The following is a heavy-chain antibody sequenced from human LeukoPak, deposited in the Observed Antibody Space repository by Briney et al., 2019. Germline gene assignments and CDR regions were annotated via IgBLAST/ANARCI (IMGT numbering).Heavy chain of an antibody. D-gene: IGHD2-15*01. J-gene: IGHJ6*02. CDR1: GYTLTELS. Sequence: ASVKVSCKVSGYTLTELSMHWVRQAPGKGLEWMGGFDPEDGETIYAQKFQGRVTMTEDTSTDAAYMELSSLRSEDTAVYYCATAHPYCSGGSCYYYYGMDVWGQGTTVTVSS. V-gene: IGHV1-24*01. CDR2: FDPEDGET. CDR3: ATAHPYCSGGSCYYYYGMDV.